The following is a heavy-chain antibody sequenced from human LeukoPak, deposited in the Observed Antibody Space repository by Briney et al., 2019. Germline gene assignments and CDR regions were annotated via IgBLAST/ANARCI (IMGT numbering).Heavy chain of an antibody. Sequence: SETLSLTCNVSGGSIRGYYWSWIRQPPGKGLEWIGYFYYSGSTYYNPSLKSRVTMSVDTSKNQFSLKLSSVTAADTAVYYCARDQAPDIAAAGHPFDYWGQGTLVTVSS. CDR3: ARDQAPDIAAAGHPFDY. J-gene: IGHJ4*02. V-gene: IGHV4-59*12. CDR2: FYYSGST. D-gene: IGHD6-13*01. CDR1: GGSIRGYY.